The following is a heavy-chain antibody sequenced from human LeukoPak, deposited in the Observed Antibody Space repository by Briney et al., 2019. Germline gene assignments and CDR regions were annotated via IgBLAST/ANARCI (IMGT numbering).Heavy chain of an antibody. CDR1: GFTFSDYY. CDR2: ISSSGNYI. J-gene: IGHJ4*02. D-gene: IGHD6-13*01. Sequence: GGSLRLSCAASGFTFSDYYMSWIRQAPGKGLEWVSYISSSGNYIYYADSVKGRFTISRDNAKNSLYLQMNSLRAEDTAVYYCAKAVFDSRNPVDYWGQGTLVTVSS. V-gene: IGHV3-11*01. CDR3: AKAVFDSRNPVDY.